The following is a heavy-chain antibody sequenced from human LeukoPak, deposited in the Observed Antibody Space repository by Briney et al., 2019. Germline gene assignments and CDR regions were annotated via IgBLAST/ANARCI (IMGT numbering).Heavy chain of an antibody. J-gene: IGHJ5*02. Sequence: PSETLSLTCTVSGGSISIYYWSWIRQPPGKGLEWIGYISYSGSTNYNPSLKSRVTISVDTSKNQFSLKVTSVTAADTAVYYCARGHDGVVGWFAPWGRGTLVTVSS. V-gene: IGHV4-59*01. CDR1: GGSISIYY. D-gene: IGHD2-15*01. CDR3: ARGHDGVVGWFAP. CDR2: ISYSGST.